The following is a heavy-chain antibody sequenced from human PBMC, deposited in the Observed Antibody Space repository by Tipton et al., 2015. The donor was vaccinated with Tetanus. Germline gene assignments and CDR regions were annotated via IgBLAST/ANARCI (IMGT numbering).Heavy chain of an antibody. Sequence: LRLSCTVTGDSISSSRFYWGWVRLAPGKGPEWIGSIYYRGDTYHSPSLKSRVTMSVDTSKNQFSVMLSSVSAADTAVYYCARQLWGYWFDPWGQGTRVTVSS. V-gene: IGHV4-39*01. CDR2: IYYRGDT. CDR3: ARQLWGYWFDP. CDR1: GDSISSSRFY. D-gene: IGHD7-27*01. J-gene: IGHJ5*02.